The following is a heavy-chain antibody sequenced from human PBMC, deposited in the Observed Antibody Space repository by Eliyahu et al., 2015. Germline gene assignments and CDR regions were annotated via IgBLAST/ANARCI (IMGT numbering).Heavy chain of an antibody. CDR3: AKGFDLTRLGGYYDFWSGYSPFDY. D-gene: IGHD3-3*01. Sequence: EVQLVDSGGDLVQPGGSLRLSCAASGFTFXXFXIRWFXXXPGKGLEWVSAISGSGGSTFYADSVKGRFTISRDNSKNTLYLQMNSLRAEDTAVYYCAKGFDLTRLGGYYDFWSGYSPFDYWGQGTLVTVSS. J-gene: IGHJ4*02. V-gene: IGHV3-23*04. CDR2: ISGSGGST. CDR1: GFTFXXFX.